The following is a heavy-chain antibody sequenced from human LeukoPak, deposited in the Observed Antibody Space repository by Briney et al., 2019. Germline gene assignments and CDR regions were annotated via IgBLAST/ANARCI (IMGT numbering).Heavy chain of an antibody. Sequence: PGGSLSLSCAASGFTFSSYPIHWVRQAPGKGLEWVALIWYDGGNKYYADSVKGRFTISRDNSQNTLYLQMNSLRAEDTAVYYCARVNTNYYVPVNYGMDVWGQGTTVTVSS. V-gene: IGHV3-33*08. D-gene: IGHD3-16*01. CDR2: IWYDGGNK. J-gene: IGHJ6*02. CDR1: GFTFSSYP. CDR3: ARVNTNYYVPVNYGMDV.